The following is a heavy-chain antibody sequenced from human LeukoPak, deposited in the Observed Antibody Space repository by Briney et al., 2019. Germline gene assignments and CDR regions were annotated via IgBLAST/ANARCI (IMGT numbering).Heavy chain of an antibody. CDR3: AITTTVVSPGYDY. CDR2: INPSGGST. Sequence: ASVKVSCKASGYTFTSYGISWVRQAPGQGLEWMGIINPSGGSTSYAQKFQGRVTMTRDTSTSTVYMELSSLRSEDTAVYYCAITTTVVSPGYDYWGQGTLVTVSS. J-gene: IGHJ4*02. CDR1: GYTFTSYG. D-gene: IGHD4-23*01. V-gene: IGHV1-46*01.